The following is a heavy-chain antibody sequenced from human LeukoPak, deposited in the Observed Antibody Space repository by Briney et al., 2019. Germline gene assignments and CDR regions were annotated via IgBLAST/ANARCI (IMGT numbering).Heavy chain of an antibody. V-gene: IGHV3-23*01. CDR1: GFTFTNYA. J-gene: IGHJ4*02. Sequence: GGSLRLSCAASGFTFTNYAMTWVRQAPGKGLEWVAAISGDAGSTYYAASVKGRFTISRDNAKNSLYLQMNSLRAEDTALYYCARAAGYDFIDNWGQGTLVTVSS. CDR3: ARAAGYDFIDN. D-gene: IGHD3-3*01. CDR2: ISGDAGST.